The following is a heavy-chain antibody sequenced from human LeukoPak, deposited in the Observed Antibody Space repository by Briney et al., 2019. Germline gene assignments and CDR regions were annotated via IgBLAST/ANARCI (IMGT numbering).Heavy chain of an antibody. V-gene: IGHV3-74*01. D-gene: IGHD1-26*01. Sequence: PGGSLRLSCAASGFTFSNYWMHWVRQAPGKGLEWVLRINTDGTSTIYADSVRGRFTISRDNAKNTVYLQMNSLRAEDTAVYYCARGSVGPDCWGQGTLVTVSS. CDR1: GFTFSNYW. CDR2: INTDGTST. CDR3: ARGSVGPDC. J-gene: IGHJ4*02.